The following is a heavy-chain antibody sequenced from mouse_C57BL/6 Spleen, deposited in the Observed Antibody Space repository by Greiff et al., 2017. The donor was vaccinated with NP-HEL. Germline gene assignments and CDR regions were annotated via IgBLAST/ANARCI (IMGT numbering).Heavy chain of an antibody. CDR3: ARSRDYYGSSLFDY. CDR2: LHQNSGST. D-gene: IGHD1-1*01. Sequence: QVQLQQPGAELVRPGSSVQLSCKASGYTFTSSWLPWVKPRPIQGLDWIGMLHQNSGSTNYNETFKSKATLTVDKSSSTDDMQLSSLTSEDSAVYYCARSRDYYGSSLFDYWGQGTTLTVSS. CDR1: GYTFTSSW. V-gene: IGHV1-64*01. J-gene: IGHJ2*01.